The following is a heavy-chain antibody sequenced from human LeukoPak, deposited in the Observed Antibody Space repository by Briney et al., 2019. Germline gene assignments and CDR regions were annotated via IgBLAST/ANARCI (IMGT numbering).Heavy chain of an antibody. CDR2: IYYSGST. CDR3: ARVIGRYYFDY. CDR1: GGSISSYY. D-gene: IGHD3-16*01. J-gene: IGHJ4*02. V-gene: IGHV4-59*01. Sequence: SETLSLTCTVSGGSISSYYWSWIRQPSGKGLEWIGYIYYSGSTNYNPSLKSRVTISVDTSKNQFSLKLSSVTAADTAVYYCARVIGRYYFDYWGQGTLVTVSS.